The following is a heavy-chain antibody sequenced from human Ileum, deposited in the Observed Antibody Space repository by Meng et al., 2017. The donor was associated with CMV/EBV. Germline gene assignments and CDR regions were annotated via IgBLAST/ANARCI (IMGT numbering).Heavy chain of an antibody. V-gene: IGHV1-18*01. CDR3: ARYHPTVTIFDY. CDR1: GYTFTRYG. Sequence: SCKASGYTFTRYGISWVRQAPGQGLEWMGWISAYNGNTNYAQKLQGRVTMTTDTSTSTAYMELRSLRSDDTAVYYCARYHPTVTIFDYWGQGTLVTVSS. J-gene: IGHJ4*02. D-gene: IGHD4-17*01. CDR2: ISAYNGNT.